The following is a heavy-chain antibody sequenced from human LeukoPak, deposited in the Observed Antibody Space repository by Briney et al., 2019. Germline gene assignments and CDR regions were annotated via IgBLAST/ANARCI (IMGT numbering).Heavy chain of an antibody. J-gene: IGHJ5*02. CDR1: GGSISSSSYY. CDR2: IYYSGST. V-gene: IGHV4-39*01. Sequence: SETLSLTCTVSGGSISSSSYYWGWIRQPPGKGLEWIGSIYYSGSTYYNPSLKSRVTISVDTSKNQFSLKLSSVTAADTAVYYCARQNKIMIPFGGVIVNWFDPWGQGTLVTVSS. D-gene: IGHD3-16*02. CDR3: ARQNKIMIPFGGVIVNWFDP.